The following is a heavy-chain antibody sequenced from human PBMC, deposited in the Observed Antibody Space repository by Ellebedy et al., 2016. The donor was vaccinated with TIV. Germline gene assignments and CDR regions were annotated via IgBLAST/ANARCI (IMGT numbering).Heavy chain of an antibody. Sequence: GGSLRLSCTASGFTFSTYYMNWVRQAPGKGLEWVSVLYPDAKTNYTDSVNGRFIVSRDSSKNTLYLQMNSLTAEDTAVYYCARDPGGGGDFGDNWFDPWGQGTLVTVSP. V-gene: IGHV3-66*01. CDR3: ARDPGGGGDFGDNWFDP. J-gene: IGHJ5*02. CDR2: LYPDAKT. CDR1: GFTFSTYY. D-gene: IGHD2-21*01.